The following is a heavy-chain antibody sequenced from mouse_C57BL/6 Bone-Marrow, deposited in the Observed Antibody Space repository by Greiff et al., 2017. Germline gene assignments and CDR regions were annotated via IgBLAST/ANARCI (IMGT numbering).Heavy chain of an antibody. Sequence: VQVVESGAELVRPGTSVKLSCKASGYSFTHFWMNWVKQRPGQGLEWLAMIHPSDSETRLNQKFKDRAKLTVDKSSNTAYMQLASPTSEDSAVYYCARTLYGSRNYFDYWGQGTALTVSS. CDR1: GYSFTHFW. D-gene: IGHD1-1*01. V-gene: IGHV1-74*01. CDR2: IHPSDSET. J-gene: IGHJ2*01. CDR3: ARTLYGSRNYFDY.